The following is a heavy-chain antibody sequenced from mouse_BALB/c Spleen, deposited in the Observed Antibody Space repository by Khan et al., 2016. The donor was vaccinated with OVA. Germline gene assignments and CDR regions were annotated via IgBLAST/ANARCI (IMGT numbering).Heavy chain of an antibody. V-gene: IGHV9-3*02. D-gene: IGHD1-1*01. Sequence: QIQLVQSGPELKKPGETVKISCKASGYTFTNYGVNWVKQAPGKGLKWMGWKNTNNGEPKYAEEFKGWFAFSLETSAITAYLELNNLNIEDTATYFCTSRNYCGSTSWFAYWGQGTLVTVSA. CDR2: KNTNNGEP. J-gene: IGHJ3*01. CDR1: GYTFTNYG. CDR3: TSRNYCGSTSWFAY.